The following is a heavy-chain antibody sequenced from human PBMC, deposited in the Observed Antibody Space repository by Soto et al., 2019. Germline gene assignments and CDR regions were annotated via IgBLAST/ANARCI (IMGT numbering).Heavy chain of an antibody. CDR2: IYSGGST. CDR1: GFTVSSNY. J-gene: IGHJ4*02. V-gene: IGHV3-53*04. D-gene: IGHD3-10*01. CDR3: ARVGDYGSGSYFGY. Sequence: EVPLVESGGGLVQPGGSLRLSCAASGFTVSSNYMSWVRRAPGKGLEWVSVIYSGGSTYYADSVKGRFTISRHNSKNTLYLQMNSLRAEDTAVYYCARVGDYGSGSYFGYWGQGTLVTVSS.